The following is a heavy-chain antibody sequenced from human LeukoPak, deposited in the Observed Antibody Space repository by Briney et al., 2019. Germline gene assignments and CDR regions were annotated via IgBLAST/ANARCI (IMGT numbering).Heavy chain of an antibody. V-gene: IGHV1-69*05. CDR2: IIPIFGTA. D-gene: IGHD3-3*01. CDR1: GYTFTSYG. CDR3: ARGVTIFDYYYYMDV. Sequence: RASVKVSCKASGYTFTSYGISWVRQAPGQGLEWMGGIIPIFGTANYAQKFQGRVTITTDESTSTAYMELSSLRSEDTAVYYCARGVTIFDYYYYMDVWGKGTTVTVSS. J-gene: IGHJ6*03.